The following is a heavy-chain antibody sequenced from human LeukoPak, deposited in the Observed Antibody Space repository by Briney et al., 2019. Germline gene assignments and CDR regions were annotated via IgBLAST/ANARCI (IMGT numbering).Heavy chain of an antibody. CDR1: GFTFSSYA. V-gene: IGHV3-30-3*01. CDR3: ARAGGGSRMGYYFDY. Sequence: PGGSLRLSCAASGFTFSSYAMHWVRQAPGKGLEWVAVISYDGSNKYYADSVKGRFTISRDNSKNTLYLQMNSLRAEDTAVYYCARAGGGSRMGYYFDYRGQGTLVTVSS. J-gene: IGHJ4*02. D-gene: IGHD3-16*01. CDR2: ISYDGSNK.